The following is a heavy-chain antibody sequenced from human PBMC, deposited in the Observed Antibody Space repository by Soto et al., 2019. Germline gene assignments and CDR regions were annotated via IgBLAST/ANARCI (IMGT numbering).Heavy chain of an antibody. CDR1: GGSISSSSYY. Sequence: SETLSLTCTVSGGSISSSSYYWGWIRQPPGKGLEWIGSIYYSGSTYYNPSLKSRVTISVDTSKNQFSLKLSSVTAADTAVYYCARPTQGLHLGELSPNWFDPWGQGTLVTVSS. V-gene: IGHV4-39*01. J-gene: IGHJ5*02. CDR2: IYYSGST. CDR3: ARPTQGLHLGELSPNWFDP. D-gene: IGHD3-16*02.